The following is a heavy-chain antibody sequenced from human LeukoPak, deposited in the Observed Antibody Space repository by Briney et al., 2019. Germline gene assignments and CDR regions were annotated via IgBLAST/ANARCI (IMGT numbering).Heavy chain of an antibody. CDR3: AKDPTYDFWSGSTGINN. CDR1: GFTFSSYA. D-gene: IGHD3-3*01. CDR2: ISGSGGST. V-gene: IGHV3-23*01. J-gene: IGHJ4*02. Sequence: GGSLRLSCAASGFTFSSYAMSWVRQAPGKGLEWVSAISGSGGSTYYADSVKGRFPISRDNSKNTLYLQMNSLRAEDTAVYYCAKDPTYDFWSGSTGINNWGQGTLVTVSS.